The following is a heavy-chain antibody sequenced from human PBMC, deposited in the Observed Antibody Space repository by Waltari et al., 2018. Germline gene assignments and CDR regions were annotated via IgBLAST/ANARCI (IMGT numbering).Heavy chain of an antibody. CDR2: IYYSGST. Sequence: QLQLQESGPGLVKPSETLSLTCTVSGGSISSSSYYWGWIRQPPGKGLEWIGSIYYSGSTYYNPSLKSRVTISVDTSKNQFSLKLSSVTAEDTAVYYCASEYSSSSGDYWGQGTLVTVSS. J-gene: IGHJ4*02. CDR1: GGSISSSSYY. CDR3: ASEYSSSSGDY. V-gene: IGHV4-39*07. D-gene: IGHD6-6*01.